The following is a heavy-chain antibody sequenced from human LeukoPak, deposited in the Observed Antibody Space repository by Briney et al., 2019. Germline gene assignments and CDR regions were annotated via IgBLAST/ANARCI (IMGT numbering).Heavy chain of an antibody. CDR1: GGSISNSGYY. CDR3: ARSIAAAGREGWFDP. CDR2: VDYSGNT. D-gene: IGHD6-13*01. V-gene: IGHV4-39*07. Sequence: SETLSLTCTVSGGSISNSGYYWGWIRQPPGKGLEWIGSVDYSGNTYYNPSLKSRVTISVDRSKNQFSLKLSSVTAADTAVYYCARSIAAAGREGWFDPWGQGTLVTVSS. J-gene: IGHJ5*02.